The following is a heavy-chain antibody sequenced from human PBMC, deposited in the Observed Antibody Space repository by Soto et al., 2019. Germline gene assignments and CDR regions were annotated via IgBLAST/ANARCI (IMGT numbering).Heavy chain of an antibody. CDR2: INHSGST. CDR3: ARGHRDTSYFFKYVRFDP. Sequence: SETLSLTCAVYGGSFSGYSWSWIRQPPGKGLEWIGEINHSGSTNYNPSLKSRVTISVDTSKNQFSLKVTSVTAADTAVYDCARGHRDTSYFFKYVRFDPWGQGTLVTVSS. D-gene: IGHD2-2*01. V-gene: IGHV4-34*01. CDR1: GGSFSGYS. J-gene: IGHJ5*02.